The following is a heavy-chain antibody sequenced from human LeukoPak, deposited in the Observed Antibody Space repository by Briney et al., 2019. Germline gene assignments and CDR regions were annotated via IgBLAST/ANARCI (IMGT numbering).Heavy chain of an antibody. CDR1: GGSFSGYY. Sequence: SETLSLTCAVYGGSFSGYYWSWIRQPPGKGLEWIGEINHSGSTNYNPSLKSRVTISVDTSKNQFSLKLSSVTAADTAVYYCARYRKDCSSTSCSAGWFDPWGQGTLVTVSS. CDR3: ARYRKDCSSTSCSAGWFDP. CDR2: INHSGST. V-gene: IGHV4-34*01. D-gene: IGHD2-2*01. J-gene: IGHJ5*02.